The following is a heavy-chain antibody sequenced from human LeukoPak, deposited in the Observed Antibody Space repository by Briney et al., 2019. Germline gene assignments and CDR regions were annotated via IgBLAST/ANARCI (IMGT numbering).Heavy chain of an antibody. D-gene: IGHD3-9*01. Sequence: ASLKVSCKASGYTFTRYYMHWVRQAPGQGREWMGGINPNSGGTNYAQKVQDRVTMNRDTSISTAYMERSRLRAEDTDVYECARSPHILTGENFDYWGQGTLLTVSS. V-gene: IGHV1-2*02. CDR3: ARSPHILTGENFDY. CDR1: GYTFTRYY. CDR2: INPNSGGT. J-gene: IGHJ4*02.